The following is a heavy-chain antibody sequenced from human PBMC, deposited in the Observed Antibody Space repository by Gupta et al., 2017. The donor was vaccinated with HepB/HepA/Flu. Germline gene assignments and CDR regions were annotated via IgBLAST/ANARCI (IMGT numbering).Heavy chain of an antibody. V-gene: IGHV3-7*04. CDR3: ARGGFGATTAFDY. J-gene: IGHJ4*02. CDR1: GFTFSSYW. Sequence: EVQLVESGGGLVQPGGSLRLSCAASGFTFSSYWMSWVRQAPGKGLEWVANIKQDGSEKYYVDSVKGRFTISRDNAKNSLYLQMNSLRAEDTAVYYCARGGFGATTAFDYWGQGTLVTVSS. CDR2: IKQDGSEK. D-gene: IGHD3-10*01.